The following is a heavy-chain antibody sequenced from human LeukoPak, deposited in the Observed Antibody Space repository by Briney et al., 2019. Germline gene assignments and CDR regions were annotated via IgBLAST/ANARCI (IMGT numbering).Heavy chain of an antibody. CDR1: GYTFTSYY. CDR3: AREGRGYYDILTGYQLDY. Sequence: ASVKVSCKASGYTFTSYYMHWVRQAPGQGLDWMGIINPSGGSTSYAQKFQGRVTMTRDTSTSTVYMELSSLRSEDTAVYYCAREGRGYYDILTGYQLDYWGQGTLVTVSS. CDR2: INPSGGST. V-gene: IGHV1-46*01. D-gene: IGHD3-9*01. J-gene: IGHJ4*02.